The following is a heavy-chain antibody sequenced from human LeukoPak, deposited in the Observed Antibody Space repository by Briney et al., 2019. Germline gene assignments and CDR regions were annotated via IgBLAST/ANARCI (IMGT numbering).Heavy chain of an antibody. Sequence: ASVKVSCKASGYTFTSYYMHWVRQAPGQGLEWMGWINPNSGGTNYAQKFQGRVTMTRDTSISTGYMELSRLRSDDTAVYYCARDGMNYDFWSGYLRYYFDYWGQGTLVTVSS. D-gene: IGHD3-3*01. CDR3: ARDGMNYDFWSGYLRYYFDY. J-gene: IGHJ4*02. V-gene: IGHV1-2*02. CDR1: GYTFTSYY. CDR2: INPNSGGT.